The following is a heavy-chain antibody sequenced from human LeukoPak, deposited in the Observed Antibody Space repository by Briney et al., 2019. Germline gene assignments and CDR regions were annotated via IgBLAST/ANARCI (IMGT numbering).Heavy chain of an antibody. Sequence: GGSLRLSCAASGFTFSSYGMHWVRQAPGKGLEWVAVIWYDGSNKYYADSVKGRFTISRDNSKNTLYLQMNSLRAEDTAVYYCARDPDSSGYYAAFDIWGQGTMVTVSS. D-gene: IGHD3-22*01. J-gene: IGHJ3*02. V-gene: IGHV3-33*01. CDR2: IWYDGSNK. CDR3: ARDPDSSGYYAAFDI. CDR1: GFTFSSYG.